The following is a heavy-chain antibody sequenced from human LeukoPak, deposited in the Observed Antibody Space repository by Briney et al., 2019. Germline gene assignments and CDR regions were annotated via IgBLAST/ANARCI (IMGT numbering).Heavy chain of an antibody. CDR1: GGSFSVYY. CDR2: INHRGST. Sequence: SDTLSLTCAVWGGSFSVYYWSWIRQPRGKGREWIGEINHRGSTNYNPSLESRVTISVETSKNQFSLKLSSVTAAGTAVYYCARGAKIWLLPPNYYFDYWGQGTLVTVSS. V-gene: IGHV4-34*01. CDR3: ARGAKIWLLPPNYYFDY. J-gene: IGHJ4*02. D-gene: IGHD3-22*01.